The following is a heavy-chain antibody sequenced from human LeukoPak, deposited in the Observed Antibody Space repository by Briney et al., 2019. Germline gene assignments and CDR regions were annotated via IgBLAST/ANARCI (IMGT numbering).Heavy chain of an antibody. J-gene: IGHJ4*02. Sequence: GGSLRLSCAASGFTFSNYAMSWVRQAPGKGLEWVAVISYDGSNKYYADSVKGRFTISRDNSKNTLYLQMNSLRAEDTAVYYCARDYYDSLDYWGQGTLVTVSS. CDR2: ISYDGSNK. V-gene: IGHV3-30*04. CDR1: GFTFSNYA. CDR3: ARDYYDSLDY. D-gene: IGHD3-22*01.